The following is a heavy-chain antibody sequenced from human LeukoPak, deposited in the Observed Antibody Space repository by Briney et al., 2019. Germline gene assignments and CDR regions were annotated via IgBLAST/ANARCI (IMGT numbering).Heavy chain of an antibody. Sequence: LRLSCAASGFTFTSYSMNWIRQPPGKGLEWIGYIYYSGSTYYNPSLKSRVTISVDTSKNQFSLKLSSVTAADTAVYYCARAGSSWLGWFDPWGQGTLVTVSS. D-gene: IGHD6-13*01. CDR2: IYYSGST. CDR3: ARAGSSWLGWFDP. V-gene: IGHV4-30-4*08. CDR1: GFTFTSYS. J-gene: IGHJ5*02.